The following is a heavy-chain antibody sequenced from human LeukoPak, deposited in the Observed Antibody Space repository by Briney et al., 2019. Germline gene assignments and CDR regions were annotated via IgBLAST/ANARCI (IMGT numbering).Heavy chain of an antibody. D-gene: IGHD3-22*01. CDR3: AKDFVLADSSASPADY. CDR2: ISGSGVST. V-gene: IGHV3-23*01. CDR1: GFTFSSHA. Sequence: GGSLRLSCVAPGFTFSSHAMSWVRQAPGKGLEWISAISGSGVSTNYADSVKGRFIISRDNSKNTLYMQMNSLRAEDTAIYYCAKDFVLADSSASPADYWGQGTLVTVSS. J-gene: IGHJ4*02.